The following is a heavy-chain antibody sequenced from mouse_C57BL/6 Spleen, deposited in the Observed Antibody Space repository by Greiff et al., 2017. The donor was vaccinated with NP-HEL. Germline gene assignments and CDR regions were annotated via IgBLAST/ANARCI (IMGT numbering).Heavy chain of an antibody. CDR2: IYPGSGST. V-gene: IGHV1-55*01. D-gene: IGHD1-1*01. CDR3: ARRGGSSRDYFDY. Sequence: QVQLQQSGAELVKPGASVEMSCKASGYTFTSYWITWVKQRPGQGLEWIGDIYPGSGSTNYNEKFKSKATLTVDTSSSPAYMQLSSLTSEDSAVYYCARRGGSSRDYFDYWGQGTTLTVSS. J-gene: IGHJ2*01. CDR1: GYTFTSYW.